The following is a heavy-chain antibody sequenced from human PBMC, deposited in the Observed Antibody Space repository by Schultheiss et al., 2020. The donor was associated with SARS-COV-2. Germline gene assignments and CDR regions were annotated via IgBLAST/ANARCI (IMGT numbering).Heavy chain of an antibody. CDR3: AKVGGITMVRGVITQLGGMDV. D-gene: IGHD3-10*01. J-gene: IGHJ6*02. CDR2: IYSGGST. V-gene: IGHV3-53*04. Sequence: GGSLILSCAASGFTVSSNYMSWVRQAPGKGLEWVSVIYSGGSTYYADSVKGRFTISRHNSKNTLYLQMNSLRAEDTAVYYCAKVGGITMVRGVITQLGGMDVWGQGTTVTVSS. CDR1: GFTVSSNY.